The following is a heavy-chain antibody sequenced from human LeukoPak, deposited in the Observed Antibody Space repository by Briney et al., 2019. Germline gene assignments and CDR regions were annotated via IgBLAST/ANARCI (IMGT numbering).Heavy chain of an antibody. V-gene: IGHV4-39*02. Sequence: SETLSLTCTVSGGSISSSSYYWGWIRQPPGKGLEWIGSIYYSGSTYYNPSLKSRVTISVDTSKNQFSLKLSSVTAADTAVYYCARDETGDLRFDPWGQGTLVTVSS. CDR3: ARDETGDLRFDP. CDR2: IYYSGST. D-gene: IGHD7-27*01. J-gene: IGHJ5*02. CDR1: GGSISSSSYY.